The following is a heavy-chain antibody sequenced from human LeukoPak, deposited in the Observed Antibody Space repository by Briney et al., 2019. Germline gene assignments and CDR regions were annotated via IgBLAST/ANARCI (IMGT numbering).Heavy chain of an antibody. J-gene: IGHJ6*03. CDR1: GFTFGDYA. V-gene: IGHV3-49*04. CDR3: TRAPPAAIGVHYYYYYMDV. D-gene: IGHD2-2*02. Sequence: GGSLRLSCTASGFTFGDYAMSWVRQAPGKGLEWVGFIRSKAYGGTTEYAASVKGRFTISRDDSKSIAYLQMNSLKTEDTAVYYCTRAPPAAIGVHYYYYYMDVWGKGTTVTVSS. CDR2: IRSKAYGGTT.